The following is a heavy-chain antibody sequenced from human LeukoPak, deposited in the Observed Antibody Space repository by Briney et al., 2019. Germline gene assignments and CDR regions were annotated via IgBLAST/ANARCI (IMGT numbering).Heavy chain of an antibody. CDR3: ARGQKYSSSSAAPNWFDP. V-gene: IGHV1-69*05. J-gene: IGHJ5*02. Sequence: SVKVSCKASGGTFSSYAISWVRQAPGQGLEWMGGIIPIFGTANYAQEFQGRVTITTDESTSTAYMELSSLRSEDTAVYYCARGQKYSSSSAAPNWFDPWGQGTLVTVSS. D-gene: IGHD6-6*01. CDR1: GGTFSSYA. CDR2: IIPIFGTA.